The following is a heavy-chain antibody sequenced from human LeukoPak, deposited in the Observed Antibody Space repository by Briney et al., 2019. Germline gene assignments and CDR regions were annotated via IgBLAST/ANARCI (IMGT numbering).Heavy chain of an antibody. V-gene: IGHV4-39*01. CDR2: IYYSGSN. CDR1: GDSISSTSHY. Sequence: SETLSLTCTVFGDSISSTSHYGGWIRQPPGKGRDWIGSIYYSGSNYYNPSLKSRVTISVDTSNNQFSLRLSFVAATDMALYFCARLGYSVSWTDCWGQGILVTVSS. J-gene: IGHJ4*02. D-gene: IGHD6-13*01. CDR3: ARLGYSVSWTDC.